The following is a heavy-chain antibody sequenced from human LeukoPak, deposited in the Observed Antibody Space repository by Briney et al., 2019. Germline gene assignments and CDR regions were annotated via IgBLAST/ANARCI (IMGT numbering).Heavy chain of an antibody. Sequence: PGGSLRLSCAASGFTFSRYDMQWVRQAPGKGLEWVSGITGGGGSTYYADSVRGRFTTSRDNSKSTVYLQMNNLRAEDTAVYYCAKAYGYSSGLKDYWGQGTLVTVSS. V-gene: IGHV3-23*01. CDR3: AKAYGYSSGLKDY. J-gene: IGHJ4*02. CDR1: GFTFSRYD. D-gene: IGHD6-19*01. CDR2: ITGGGGST.